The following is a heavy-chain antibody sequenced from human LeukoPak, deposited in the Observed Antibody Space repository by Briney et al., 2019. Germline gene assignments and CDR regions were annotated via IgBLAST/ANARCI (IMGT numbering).Heavy chain of an antibody. CDR2: INHSGST. CDR3: ARVKSSWYMYFDY. CDR1: GGSFSGYY. J-gene: IGHJ4*02. D-gene: IGHD6-13*01. Sequence: SETLSLTCAVYGGSFSGYYWSWIRQPPGKGLEWIGEINHSGSTNYNPSLKSRVTIPVDTSKNQFSLKLSSVTAADTAVYYCARVKSSWYMYFDYWGQGTLVTVSS. V-gene: IGHV4-34*01.